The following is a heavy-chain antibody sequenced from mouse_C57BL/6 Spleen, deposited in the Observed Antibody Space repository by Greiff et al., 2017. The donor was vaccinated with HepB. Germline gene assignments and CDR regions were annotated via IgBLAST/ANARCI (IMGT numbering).Heavy chain of an antibody. CDR3: AREGGITTGYFDY. Sequence: VKLMESGAELARPGASVKMSCKASGYTFTSYTMHWVKQRPGQGLEWIGYINPSSGYTKYNQKFKDKATLTADKSSSTAYMQLSSLTSEDSAVYYCAREGGITTGYFDYWGQGTTLTVSS. V-gene: IGHV1-4*01. CDR1: GYTFTSYT. D-gene: IGHD1-1*01. CDR2: INPSSGYT. J-gene: IGHJ2*01.